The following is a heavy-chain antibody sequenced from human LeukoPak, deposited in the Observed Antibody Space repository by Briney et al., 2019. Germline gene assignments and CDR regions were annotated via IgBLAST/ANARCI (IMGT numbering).Heavy chain of an antibody. V-gene: IGHV3-21*01. Sequence: GGSLRLSCAASGFTFSSYSMNWVRQAPGKGLEWVSSISSSSSYIYYADSVKGRFTISRDNAKNSLYLQMNSLRAEDTAVYYCARDLGQDPYYDFWSGKTDTFDYWGQGTLVTVSS. D-gene: IGHD3-3*01. CDR3: ARDLGQDPYYDFWSGKTDTFDY. J-gene: IGHJ4*02. CDR2: ISSSSSYI. CDR1: GFTFSSYS.